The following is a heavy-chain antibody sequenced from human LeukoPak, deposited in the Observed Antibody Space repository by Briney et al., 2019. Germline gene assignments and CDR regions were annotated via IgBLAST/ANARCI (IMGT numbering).Heavy chain of an antibody. D-gene: IGHD6-13*01. CDR3: ARGLYSSSWPHFDY. Sequence: ASVKVSCKASGYTFTSYGISWVRQAPGQGLEWMGWISGYNGDTNYSQKLQGRVTMATDTSTSTAYMELRSLRSDDTAVYYCARGLYSSSWPHFDYWGQGTLVIVSS. CDR1: GYTFTSYG. CDR2: ISGYNGDT. V-gene: IGHV1-18*01. J-gene: IGHJ4*02.